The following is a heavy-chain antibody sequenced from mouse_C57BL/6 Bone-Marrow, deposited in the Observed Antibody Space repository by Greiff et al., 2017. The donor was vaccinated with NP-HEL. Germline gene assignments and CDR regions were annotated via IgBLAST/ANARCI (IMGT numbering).Heavy chain of an antibody. CDR1: GYTFTSYD. D-gene: IGHD1-1*01. Sequence: QVQLQQSGAELARPGASVKLSCKASGYTFTSYDISWVKQRTGQGLEWIGEIYPRSGNTYYNEKFKGKATLTADKSSSTAYMELRSLTSEDSAVYFCAREGIYYGSSYWYFDVWGTGTTVTVSS. CDR2: IYPRSGNT. V-gene: IGHV1-81*01. CDR3: AREGIYYGSSYWYFDV. J-gene: IGHJ1*03.